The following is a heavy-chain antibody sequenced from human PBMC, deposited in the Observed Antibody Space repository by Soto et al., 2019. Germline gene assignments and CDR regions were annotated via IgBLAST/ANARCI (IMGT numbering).Heavy chain of an antibody. J-gene: IGHJ4*02. CDR1: GGSINNYY. D-gene: IGHD2-15*01. CDR3: ARASVGPPGGGSWIMPFDF. Sequence: PSETLSLTCSVSGGSINNYYWSWIRQSAGKGLEWIGRIYPGGSTNYNPSLKSRVTMSVDTSKNQFSLRLTSVTAADTAVYYCARASVGPPGGGSWIMPFDFWGQGTRVTVS. V-gene: IGHV4-4*07. CDR2: IYPGGST.